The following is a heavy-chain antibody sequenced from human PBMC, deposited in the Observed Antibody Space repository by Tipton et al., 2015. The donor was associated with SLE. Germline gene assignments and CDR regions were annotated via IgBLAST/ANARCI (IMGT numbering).Heavy chain of an antibody. CDR1: GGSFSGYY. D-gene: IGHD6-19*01. CDR2: INHSGST. CDR3: ATEWGSGWNWFDP. V-gene: IGHV4-34*01. J-gene: IGHJ5*02. Sequence: TLSLTCAVYGGSFSGYYWSWIRQPPGKGLEWIGEINHSGSTNYNPSLKSRVTLSVDTSENQFSLKLSSVTAADTAVYYCATEWGSGWNWFDPWGQGTLVTVSS.